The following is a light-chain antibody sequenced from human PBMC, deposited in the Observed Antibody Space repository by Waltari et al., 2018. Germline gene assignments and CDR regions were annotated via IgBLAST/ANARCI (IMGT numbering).Light chain of an antibody. CDR1: SSNIRRRT. CDR2: SNN. CDR3: AAWGGSLNGYV. J-gene: IGLJ1*01. Sequence: QSVLTQPPSASGTPGPRVTIPCSGSSSNIRRRTVTRYPQPPGKAPKLLINSNNERPSGVPDRFSGSKSGTSASLAISGLQSEDEADYYCAAWGGSLNGYVFGTGTKVTVL. V-gene: IGLV1-44*01.